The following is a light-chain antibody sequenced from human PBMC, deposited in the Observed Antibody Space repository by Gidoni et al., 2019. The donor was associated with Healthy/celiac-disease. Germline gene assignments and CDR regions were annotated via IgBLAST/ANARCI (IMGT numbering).Light chain of an antibody. J-gene: IGLJ2*01. V-gene: IGLV1-40*01. CDR1: SSNIGAGYD. CDR2: GNS. Sequence: QAVLTQPPSVSGAPGQRVTISCTGSSSNIGAGYDVPWYPQPPGTAPKLLIYGNSNRPSGVPDRFSGSKSGTSASLAITGLQAEDEADYYCQSYDSSLSGSVFGGGTKLTVL. CDR3: QSYDSSLSGSV.